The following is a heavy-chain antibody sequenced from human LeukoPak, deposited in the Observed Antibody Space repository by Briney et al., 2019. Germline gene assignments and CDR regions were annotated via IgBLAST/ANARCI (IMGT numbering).Heavy chain of an antibody. V-gene: IGHV1-2*02. CDR3: ARDTRYCSGGSCCRIDY. D-gene: IGHD2-15*01. CDR2: INPNSGGT. Sequence: ASVKVSCKASGYTFTGYYMHWVRQAPGQGLEWMGWINPNSGGTNYAQKFQGRVTMTRDTSISTAYMELSRLRSDDTAVYYCARDTRYCSGGSCCRIDYWGQGTLVTVSS. J-gene: IGHJ4*02. CDR1: GYTFTGYY.